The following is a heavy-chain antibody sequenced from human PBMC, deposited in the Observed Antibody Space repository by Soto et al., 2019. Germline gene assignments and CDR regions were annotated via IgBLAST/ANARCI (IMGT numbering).Heavy chain of an antibody. D-gene: IGHD3-10*01. V-gene: IGHV4-59*01. Sequence: SETLSLTCTVSGGSISSYYWSWIRQPPGKGLEWIGYIYYSGSTNYHPSLKSRVTISVDTSKNQLSLKLSSVTAADTAVYYCATDHGSGSQPSYYYMDVWGQGTTVTVSS. CDR2: IYYSGST. J-gene: IGHJ6*03. CDR3: ATDHGSGSQPSYYYMDV. CDR1: GGSISSYY.